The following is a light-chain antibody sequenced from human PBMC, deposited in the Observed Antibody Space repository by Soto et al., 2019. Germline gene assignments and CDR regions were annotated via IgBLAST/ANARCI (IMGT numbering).Light chain of an antibody. V-gene: IGKV3-11*01. CDR1: QSVSSY. J-gene: IGKJ4*02. Sequence: EIVLTQSPAPPSLSPGETATLSCRTSQSVSSYLAWYQQTPGQAPRLLIYDASNRATATPARFSASGSGTDFPLTISSLEPDDFAVYYCQQRSNWPGFGGGTKVEIK. CDR2: DAS. CDR3: QQRSNWPG.